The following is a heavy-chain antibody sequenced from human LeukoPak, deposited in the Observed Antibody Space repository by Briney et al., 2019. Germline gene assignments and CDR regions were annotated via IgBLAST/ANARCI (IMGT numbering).Heavy chain of an antibody. CDR3: ATSGMAARRHDAFDI. CDR1: GYTFTSYD. V-gene: IGHV1-8*03. CDR2: MNPNSGNT. J-gene: IGHJ3*02. D-gene: IGHD6-6*01. Sequence: ASVKVSCKASGYTFTSYDINWVRQATGQGLEWMGWMNPNSGNTGYAQKFQGRVTITRNTSISTAYMELSSLRSEDTAVYYCATSGMAARRHDAFDIWGQGTMVTVSS.